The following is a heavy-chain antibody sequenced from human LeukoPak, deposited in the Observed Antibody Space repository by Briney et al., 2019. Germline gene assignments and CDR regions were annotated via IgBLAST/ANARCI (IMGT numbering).Heavy chain of an antibody. V-gene: IGHV4-59*12. CDR3: ARGYCSGGSCYSYYYYNYMDV. D-gene: IGHD2-15*01. CDR2: IYDSGST. Sequence: SETLSLTCTVSGGSISSYYWSWIRQPPGKGLEWIGFIYDSGSTNYNPSLKSRVTISVDTSKNQFSLKLRSVTAADTAVYYCARGYCSGGSCYSYYYYNYMDVWGKGTTVTVSS. J-gene: IGHJ6*03. CDR1: GGSISSYY.